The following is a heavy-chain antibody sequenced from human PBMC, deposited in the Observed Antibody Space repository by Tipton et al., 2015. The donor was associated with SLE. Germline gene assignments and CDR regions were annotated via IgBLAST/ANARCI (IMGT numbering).Heavy chain of an antibody. D-gene: IGHD3-22*01. CDR1: GDSVSSNSGA. J-gene: IGHJ4*02. V-gene: IGHV6-1*01. Sequence: GLVKPSQTLSLTCAISGDSVSSNSGAWNWIRQSPSRGLEWLGRTYYRSKWYHDYADSVKSRVIINADASKNQFSLRLNSVTPEDTAVYYCRGYYDSSGYYYTGLRTSYLDYWGQGTLVTVSS. CDR2: TYYRSKWYH. CDR3: RGYYDSSGYYYTGLRTSYLDY.